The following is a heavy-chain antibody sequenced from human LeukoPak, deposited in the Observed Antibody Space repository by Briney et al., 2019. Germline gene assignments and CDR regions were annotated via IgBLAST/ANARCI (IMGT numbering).Heavy chain of an antibody. CDR1: GFTFSSYS. CDR3: AREVYGGNSDGTFDY. J-gene: IGHJ4*02. D-gene: IGHD4-23*01. V-gene: IGHV3-21*01. Sequence: PGGSLRLSCAASGFTFSSYSMNWVRQAPGKGLEWVSSISSSSSYIYYADSVKGRFTISRDNAENSLYLQMNSLRAEDTAVYYCAREVYGGNSDGTFDYWGQGTLVTVSS. CDR2: ISSSSSYI.